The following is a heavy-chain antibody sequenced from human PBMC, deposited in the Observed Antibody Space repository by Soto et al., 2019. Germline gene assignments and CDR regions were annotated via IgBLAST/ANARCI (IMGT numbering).Heavy chain of an antibody. CDR1: GGSISSGGYY. CDR3: ARKGGGYIIDY. J-gene: IGHJ4*02. D-gene: IGHD5-12*01. Sequence: KASETLSLTCTVSGGSISSGGYYWSWIRQHPGKGLEWIGYIYYSGSTYYNPSLKSRVTISVDTSKNQFSLKLSSVTAADTAVYYCARKGGGYIIDYWGQGTLVTVSS. V-gene: IGHV4-31*03. CDR2: IYYSGST.